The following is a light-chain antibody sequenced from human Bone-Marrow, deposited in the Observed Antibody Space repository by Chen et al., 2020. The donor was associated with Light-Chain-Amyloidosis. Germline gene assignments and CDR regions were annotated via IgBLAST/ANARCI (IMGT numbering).Light chain of an antibody. Sequence: QSVLTQPPSVPAAPGQRVTISCSGSSSNIGNNYVSWYQQFPGTAPTLLIYDNDKRPSGIPDVFSGSKSGTSATLGITGLQTGDEADYFCGAWDSSLNTWVFGGGTKLTVL. CDR2: DND. CDR1: SSNIGNNY. CDR3: GAWDSSLNTWV. V-gene: IGLV1-51*01. J-gene: IGLJ3*02.